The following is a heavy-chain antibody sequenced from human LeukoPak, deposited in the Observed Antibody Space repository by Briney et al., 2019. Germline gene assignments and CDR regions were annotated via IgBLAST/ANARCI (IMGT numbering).Heavy chain of an antibody. CDR2: FSGSGGST. V-gene: IGHV3-23*01. D-gene: IGHD6-13*01. Sequence: GGSLRLSCAASGFPFSSYPMSGLPQSPGKGLEWVSDFSGSGGSTYYADSVKGRLTISRDNSKNTLYLQMNSLRAEDTAVYYCAKNSRYSSSWYGANFDYWGQGTLVTVSS. CDR3: AKNSRYSSSWYGANFDY. CDR1: GFPFSSYP. J-gene: IGHJ4*02.